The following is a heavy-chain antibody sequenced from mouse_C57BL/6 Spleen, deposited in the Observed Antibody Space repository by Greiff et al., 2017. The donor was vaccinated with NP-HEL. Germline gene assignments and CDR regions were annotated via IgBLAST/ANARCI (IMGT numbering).Heavy chain of an antibody. J-gene: IGHJ2*01. CDR2: INPNNGGT. Sequence: VQLQQSGPELVKPGASVKMSCEASGYTFTDYNMHWVKQSHGKSLEWIGYINPNNGGTSYNQKFKGKATLTVNKSSSTAYMELRSLTSEDSAVYYCARSESTMIPYYFDYWGQGTTLTVSS. CDR1: GYTFTDYN. D-gene: IGHD2-4*01. CDR3: ARSESTMIPYYFDY. V-gene: IGHV1-22*01.